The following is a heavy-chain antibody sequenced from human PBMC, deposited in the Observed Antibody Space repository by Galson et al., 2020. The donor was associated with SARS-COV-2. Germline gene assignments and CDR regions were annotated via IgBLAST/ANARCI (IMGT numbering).Heavy chain of an antibody. V-gene: IGHV5-51*01. CDR2: IYPGDSDT. CDR3: ARLCGTSPTPVDH. CDR1: GYSFTNYW. D-gene: IGHD2-2*01. Sequence: GESLKISCKGSGYSFTNYWIGWVRPIPGKGLEWMGIIYPGDSDTKYSPSCQGQVTIPADKSISNAYLQWDSPKASDTAMYYCARLCGTSPTPVDHGGEGTLVAVS. J-gene: IGHJ4*02.